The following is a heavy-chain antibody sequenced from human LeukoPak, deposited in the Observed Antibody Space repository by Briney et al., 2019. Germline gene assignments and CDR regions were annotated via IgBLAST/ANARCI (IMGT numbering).Heavy chain of an antibody. V-gene: IGHV1-46*01. J-gene: IGHJ4*02. CDR2: INPSGGST. D-gene: IGHD3-16*02. CDR3: ARAYDYVWGSYRPFDY. CDR1: GYTFTSYY. Sequence: ASVKVSCKASGYTFTSYYMHWVRQAPGQGLERMGIINPSGGSTSYAQKFQGRVTMTRDTSTSTVYMELSSLRSEDTAVYYCARAYDYVWGSYRPFDYWGQGTLVTVSS.